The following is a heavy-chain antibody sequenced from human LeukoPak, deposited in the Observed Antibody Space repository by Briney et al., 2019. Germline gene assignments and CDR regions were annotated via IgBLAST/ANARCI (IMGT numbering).Heavy chain of an antibody. Sequence: GGSLRLSCAVSGFTFSNYDVHWVRQAPGKGLEWVAVISYDGSNKYYADSVKGRFTISRHNSKKTLYLQMNSLKSEDTAVYYCASSSGYLILDPWGQGTLVTVSS. J-gene: IGHJ5*02. CDR2: ISYDGSNK. V-gene: IGHV3-30*04. CDR3: ASSSGYLILDP. CDR1: GFTFSNYD. D-gene: IGHD3-22*01.